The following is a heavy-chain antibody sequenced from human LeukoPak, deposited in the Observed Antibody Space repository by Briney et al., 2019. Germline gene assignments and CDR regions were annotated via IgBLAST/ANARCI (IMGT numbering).Heavy chain of an antibody. Sequence: ASVKVSCKASGYTFIGYYIHWVRQAPGQGLEWMGWMDPNSGDTNYAQKFQGRVTMTRDTSISTAYMELSRLRSDDTAVYYCSRIYIQDGNCNWGQGTLVTVS. D-gene: IGHD1-7*01. CDR2: MDPNSGDT. J-gene: IGHJ4*02. CDR1: GYTFIGYY. V-gene: IGHV1-2*02. CDR3: SRIYIQDGNCN.